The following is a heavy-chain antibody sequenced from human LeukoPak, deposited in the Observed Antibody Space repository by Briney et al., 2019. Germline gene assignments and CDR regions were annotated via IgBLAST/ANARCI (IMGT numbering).Heavy chain of an antibody. CDR1: DFSFITYA. CDR3: ARDSSMLRGPLVIYYFDF. CDR2: ITGRGDAT. J-gene: IGHJ4*02. D-gene: IGHD3-10*01. V-gene: IGHV3-23*01. Sequence: GGSLRLSCAASDFSFITYAMSWVRQAPGRGLEWVSTITGRGDATYYADSVKGRFTISRDNSRNTLYLQMNSLRADDTAVYYCARDSSMLRGPLVIYYFDFWGQGTLVTVS.